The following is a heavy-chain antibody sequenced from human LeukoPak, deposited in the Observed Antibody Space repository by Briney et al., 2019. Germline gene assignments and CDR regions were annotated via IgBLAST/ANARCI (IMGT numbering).Heavy chain of an antibody. J-gene: IGHJ5*02. CDR1: GYTFTSYY. D-gene: IGHD3-3*01. CDR3: ARRGGDQDFWCGHYQNSFDP. CDR2: INPRGGSA. V-gene: IGHV1-46*01. Sequence: GASVTVSCKSSGYTFTSYYMHWVRQAPGQGLEWMGMINPRGGSASYAQKFQGRVTMTRDMSKTTVYMELSSLRSEDTAAYYCARRGGDQDFWCGHYQNSFDPSGQGTLVSVSS.